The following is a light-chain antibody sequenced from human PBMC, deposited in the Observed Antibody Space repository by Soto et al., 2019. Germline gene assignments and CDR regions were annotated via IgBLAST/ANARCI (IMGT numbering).Light chain of an antibody. V-gene: IGLV1-44*01. CDR3: AAWDDSLTGYV. CDR1: SSNIGRNT. J-gene: IGLJ1*01. Sequence: QSVLSHPPSASWTPGHKVTISCSGNSSNIGRNTVNWYQQLPGTAPKLLISTNNRRPSGVPARFSGSKSGTSASLAISGLQSDDEADYHCAAWDDSLTGYVFGTGTKVTAL. CDR2: TNN.